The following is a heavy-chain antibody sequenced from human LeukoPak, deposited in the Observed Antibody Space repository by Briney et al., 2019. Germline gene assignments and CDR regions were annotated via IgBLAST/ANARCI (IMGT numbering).Heavy chain of an antibody. D-gene: IGHD3-22*01. CDR3: VGSIGGYYPNWFDP. Sequence: SETLSLTCSVSGYSISSGYYWGWIRQPPGKGLEWIGSIYHSGSTYYNPSLKSRVTISVDTSKNQFSLKLSSVTAADTAVYYCVGSIGGYYPNWFDPWGQGTLVTVSS. CDR2: IYHSGST. J-gene: IGHJ5*02. CDR1: GYSISSGYY. V-gene: IGHV4-38-2*01.